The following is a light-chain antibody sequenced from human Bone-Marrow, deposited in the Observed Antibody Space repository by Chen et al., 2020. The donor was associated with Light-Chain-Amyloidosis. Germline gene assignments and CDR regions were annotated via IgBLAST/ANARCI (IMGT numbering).Light chain of an antibody. CDR1: SSDVGGDNP. V-gene: IGLV2-14*01. CDR3: SSYTITDTLV. J-gene: IGLJ1*01. Sequence: QSAMTQPASVSGSPGQSITISCTGTSSDVGGDNPVSWYQQHPDKAPKLMIYEVTNRPSWVRDRCSCSKCDNTASVTISGHHAEDDLDFCSSYTITDTLVLGRGTRVTV. CDR2: EVT.